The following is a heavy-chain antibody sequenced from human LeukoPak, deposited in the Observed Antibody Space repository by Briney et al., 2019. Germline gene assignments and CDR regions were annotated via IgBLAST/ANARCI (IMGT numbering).Heavy chain of an antibody. D-gene: IGHD1-14*01. Sequence: GGSLRLSCAASGFMFSSNWMSWVRLAPGKGLEWVANIKEDGTETYYVDSVKGRFTISRDNDENSLYLQMNSLRVEDTAVYYCAKEARSQQTYWGQGTLVPVPS. V-gene: IGHV3-7*03. CDR1: GFMFSSNW. CDR2: IKEDGTET. J-gene: IGHJ4*02. CDR3: AKEARSQQTY.